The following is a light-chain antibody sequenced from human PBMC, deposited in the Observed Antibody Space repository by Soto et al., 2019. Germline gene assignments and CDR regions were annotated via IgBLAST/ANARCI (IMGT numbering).Light chain of an antibody. CDR3: QQYESSPRT. J-gene: IGKJ1*01. CDR1: QSVSGNS. V-gene: IGKV3-20*01. Sequence: DIVLTQSPGTLSLSPGDRATLSCRASQSVSGNSLAWYQQKPGQAPRLLIYVASITATGVPDRFSGSGSGADFTLTIRRLEPEDFAVYYCQQYESSPRTFGQGTKVEIK. CDR2: VAS.